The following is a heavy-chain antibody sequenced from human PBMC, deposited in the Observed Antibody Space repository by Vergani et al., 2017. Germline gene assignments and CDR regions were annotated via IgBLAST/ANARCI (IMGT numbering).Heavy chain of an antibody. D-gene: IGHD4-17*01. Sequence: QLQLQESGPGLVKPSETLSLTCTVSGGSFSTGCQSWTWLRQSAGKGLEWIGRIYTSGATNYNPSHGTRAIITVNASKKQLSLKLTTVTAADTAVYYCARDDGEYDNDALDVWGQGTKVTVTS. CDR3: ARDDGEYDNDALDV. CDR2: IYTSGAT. J-gene: IGHJ3*01. V-gene: IGHV4-61*02. CDR1: GGSFSTGCQS.